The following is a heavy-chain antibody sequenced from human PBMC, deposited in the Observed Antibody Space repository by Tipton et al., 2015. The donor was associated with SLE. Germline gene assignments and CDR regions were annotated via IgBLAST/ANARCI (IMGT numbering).Heavy chain of an antibody. CDR2: INHSGST. D-gene: IGHD6-13*01. V-gene: IGHV4-34*01. Sequence: QLVQSGAEVKPSETLSLTCAVYGGSFSGYYWSWIRQPPGKGLEWIGEINHSGSTNYNPSLKSRVTISVDTSKNQFSLKLSSVTAADTAVYYCASSAPSSPVGYWGQGTLVTVSS. CDR3: ASSAPSSPVGY. CDR1: GGSFSGYY. J-gene: IGHJ4*02.